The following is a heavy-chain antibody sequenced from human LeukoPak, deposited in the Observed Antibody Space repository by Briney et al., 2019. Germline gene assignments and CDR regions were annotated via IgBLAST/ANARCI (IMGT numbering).Heavy chain of an antibody. J-gene: IGHJ4*02. D-gene: IGHD1-1*01. CDR1: GFTFSNAW. V-gene: IGHV3-15*01. CDR2: IQSKTDGGTT. Sequence: GGSLRLSCAASGFTFSNAWMSWVRQAQGKGLEWVGRIQSKTDGGTTDYAAPVKGRFTISRDDSKNTLYLQMNSLKTEDTAVYYCTTDQPLQWRAGTTFPDYWGQGTLVTVSS. CDR3: TTDQPLQWRAGTTFPDY.